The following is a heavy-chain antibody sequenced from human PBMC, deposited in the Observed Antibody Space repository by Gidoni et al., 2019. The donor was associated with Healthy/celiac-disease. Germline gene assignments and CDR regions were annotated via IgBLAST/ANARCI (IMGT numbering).Heavy chain of an antibody. Sequence: QVQLVQSGAEVKKPGASVKVSCTASGYTFTSYYMHWVRQAPGQGLEGMGIINPSGGSTSYAQKFQGRVTMTRDTSTSTVYMELSSLRSEDTAVYYCARPRGGGWFDPWGQGTLVTVSS. CDR1: GYTFTSYY. D-gene: IGHD3-10*01. V-gene: IGHV1-46*01. CDR3: ARPRGGGWFDP. CDR2: INPSGGST. J-gene: IGHJ5*02.